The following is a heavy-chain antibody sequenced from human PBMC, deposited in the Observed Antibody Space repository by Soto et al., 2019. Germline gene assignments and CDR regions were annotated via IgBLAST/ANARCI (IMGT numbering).Heavy chain of an antibody. CDR1: GYTFTSFY. CDR2: INSSGGST. V-gene: IGHV1-46*01. CDR3: AREGPLYYYSGMDV. Sequence: ASVKVSCKASGYTFTSFYMHWVRQAPGQGLEWMGVINSSGGSTTYAQKFQGRVTMTSDTATSTVYMELSSLRSDDTAVYYCAREGPLYYYSGMDVWGLGTTGTVSS. J-gene: IGHJ6*02.